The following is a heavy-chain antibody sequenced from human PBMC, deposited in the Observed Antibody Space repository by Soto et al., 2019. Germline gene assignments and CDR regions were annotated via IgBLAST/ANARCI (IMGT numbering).Heavy chain of an antibody. CDR1: GYTFTVYY. D-gene: IGHD5-12*01. Sequence: ASVKVSCKASGYTFTVYYMHCVLQAPLQGLEWMGWINPNSGGTNYAQKFQGWVTMTRDTSISTAYMELSRLRSDDTAVYYCARGVATAGWFDPWGQGTLVTVSS. V-gene: IGHV1-2*04. CDR3: ARGVATAGWFDP. J-gene: IGHJ5*02. CDR2: INPNSGGT.